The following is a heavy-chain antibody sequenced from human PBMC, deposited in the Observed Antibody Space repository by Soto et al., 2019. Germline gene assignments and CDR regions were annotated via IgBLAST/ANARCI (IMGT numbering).Heavy chain of an antibody. V-gene: IGHV6-1*01. CDR1: GDSVSSKSAA. CDR2: TYYRSKWSS. D-gene: IGHD7-27*01. CDR3: ARTGDYIVGY. J-gene: IGHJ4*02. Sequence: PSQTLSLTCAISGDSVSSKSAAWQWIRQSPSRGLEWLGRTYYRSKWSSNYPVSVKSRITINPDTSKNQYSLQLSSVTPDDAAMYYCARTGDYIVGYWGQGTLVTLSS.